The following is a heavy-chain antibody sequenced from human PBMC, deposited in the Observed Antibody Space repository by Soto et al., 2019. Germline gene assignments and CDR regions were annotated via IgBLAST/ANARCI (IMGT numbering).Heavy chain of an antibody. CDR2: MNPNSGNT. D-gene: IGHD3-16*01. CDR1: GYTFTSYD. V-gene: IGHV1-8*01. J-gene: IGHJ4*02. CDR3: SRGVRDDYVWCSYHYESYY. Sequence: QVQLVQSGAEVKKPGASVKVSCKASGYTFTSYDINWVRQATGQGLEWMGWMNPNSGNTGYAQKFQGRVTMTRNTSISTAYMELSSLRSEDTAVYYCSRGVRDDYVWCSYHYESYYWGQGTLVTVSS.